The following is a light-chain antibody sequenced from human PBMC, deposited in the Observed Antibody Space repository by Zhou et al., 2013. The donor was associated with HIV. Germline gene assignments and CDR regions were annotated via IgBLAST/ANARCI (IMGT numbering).Light chain of an antibody. J-gene: IGKJ4*01. CDR2: KAS. V-gene: IGKV1-5*03. CDR3: QKYNSVFLT. CDR1: QSISSW. Sequence: DIQMTQSPSTLSASVGDRVTITCRASQSISSWLAWYQQKPGKAPKLLIYKASSLESGVPSRFSGSGSGTDFTLTISSLQPEDVATYYCQKYNSVFLTFGGGTKVEIK.